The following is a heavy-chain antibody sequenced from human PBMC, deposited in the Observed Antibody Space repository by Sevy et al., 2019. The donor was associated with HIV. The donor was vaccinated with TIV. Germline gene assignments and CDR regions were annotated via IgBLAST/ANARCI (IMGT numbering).Heavy chain of an antibody. J-gene: IGHJ4*02. CDR3: LKGDDFWGARYQGYFDF. CDR1: GFTFIDYA. D-gene: IGHD3-3*01. Sequence: GGSLRLSCAASGFTFIDYALNWVRQAPGKGLEWVSSISGSGVTTYFADSVKGRFTISRDNSKNTLFLQMDSLRGEDTAVYFCLKGDDFWGARYQGYFDFWGQGTLVTVSS. V-gene: IGHV3-23*01. CDR2: ISGSGVTT.